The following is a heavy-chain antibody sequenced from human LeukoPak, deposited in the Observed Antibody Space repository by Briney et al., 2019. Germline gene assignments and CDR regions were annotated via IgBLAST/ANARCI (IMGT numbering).Heavy chain of an antibody. Sequence: ASETVSLTCTVSGGSISSYYWSWLRQPPGKGLEWIGYIYTSGSTNYNHSLKSRVTISVDTSKNQSSLKLSSVTAADTAVYYCARHTTPMVYAICSGDNWFDPWGQGTLVTVSS. CDR1: GGSISSYY. J-gene: IGHJ5*02. CDR3: ARHTTPMVYAICSGDNWFDP. D-gene: IGHD2-8*01. V-gene: IGHV4-4*09. CDR2: IYTSGST.